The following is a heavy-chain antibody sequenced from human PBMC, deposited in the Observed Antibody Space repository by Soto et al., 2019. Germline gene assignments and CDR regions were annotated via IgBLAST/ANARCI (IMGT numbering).Heavy chain of an antibody. CDR2: IYYSGST. CDR1: GGSISSYY. V-gene: IGHV4-59*01. CDR3: ARTRYDSSGYYPYYFDY. Sequence: SKTLSLTCTVSGGSISSYYWSWIRQPPGKGLEWIGYIYYSGSTNYNPSLKSRVTISVDTSKNQFSLKLSSVTAADTAVYYCARTRYDSSGYYPYYFDYWGQGTLVTVSS. D-gene: IGHD3-22*01. J-gene: IGHJ4*02.